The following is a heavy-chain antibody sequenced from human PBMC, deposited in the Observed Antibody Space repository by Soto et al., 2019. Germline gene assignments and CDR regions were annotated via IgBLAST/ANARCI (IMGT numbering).Heavy chain of an antibody. V-gene: IGHV1-18*04. Sequence: QVHLVQSASEVKKPGASVKVSCEASGYIFTSYGITWVRQAPGQGLEWMGWINPTNGNANYAQKFQGRFTMKTETSRTTAYLEMTSLRSDDTAVYYCASDQGHWRGISYWSKGTLVTVSS. J-gene: IGHJ4*02. CDR1: GYIFTSYG. CDR2: INPTNGNA. D-gene: IGHD3-3*01. CDR3: ASDQGHWRGISY.